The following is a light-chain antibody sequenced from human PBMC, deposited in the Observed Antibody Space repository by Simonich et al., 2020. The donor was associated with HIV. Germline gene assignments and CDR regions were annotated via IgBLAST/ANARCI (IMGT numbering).Light chain of an antibody. V-gene: IGKV2-28*01. Sequence: DIVMTQSPLSLPVTPGEPASISCRSSRSLLQSNGYNYVDWYLQKPGQSPQLLIYLGSNRASGVPDRFSGSGSGTDFTLKISRVEAEDVGVYYCMQAVQRKFTFGPGTKVDIK. CDR2: LGS. J-gene: IGKJ3*01. CDR1: RSLLQSNGYNY. CDR3: MQAVQRKFT.